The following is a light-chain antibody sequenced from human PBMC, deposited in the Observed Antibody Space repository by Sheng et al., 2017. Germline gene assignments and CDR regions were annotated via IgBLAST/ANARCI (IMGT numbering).Light chain of an antibody. Sequence: DIQMTQSPSSLSASVGDRVTITCQASQDINTYLNWFQQKPGKAPKLLIYDTSNLETGVPSRFSGSRSGTDFTLTISSLQPEDIATYYCQQYYSYPPFTFGPGTKVDIK. CDR2: DTS. CDR3: QQYYSYPPFT. CDR1: QDINTY. V-gene: IGKV1-33*01. J-gene: IGKJ3*01.